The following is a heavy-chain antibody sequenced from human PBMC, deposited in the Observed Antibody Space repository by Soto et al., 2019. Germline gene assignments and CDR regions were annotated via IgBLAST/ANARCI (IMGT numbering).Heavy chain of an antibody. J-gene: IGHJ4*02. CDR3: AREGGH. V-gene: IGHV1-46*01. CDR1: GYTFPNYY. CDR2: ITPSDGST. Sequence: GASVKVSCKASGYTFPNYYIFWVRQAPGQGLEWMGLITPSDGSTNYAQRFQGRVTMTGDTSTSTVYMEVSSLKAEDTAVYYCAREGGHWGQGTLVTVSS.